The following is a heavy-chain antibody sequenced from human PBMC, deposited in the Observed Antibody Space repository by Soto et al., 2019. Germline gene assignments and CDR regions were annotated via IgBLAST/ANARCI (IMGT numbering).Heavy chain of an antibody. J-gene: IGHJ5*02. CDR3: ARDMGSCSGGSCYSDHNGFDP. CDR1: GYTFTSYA. D-gene: IGHD2-15*01. CDR2: INAGNGNT. V-gene: IGHV1-3*01. Sequence: QVQLVQSGAEVKKPGASVKVSCQASGYTFTSYAMHWVRQAPGQRLEWMGWINAGNGNTKYSQKFQGRVTITRDTSESTAYMELSRLRSEDTAVYYCARDMGSCSGGSCYSDHNGFDPWGQGTLVTVSS.